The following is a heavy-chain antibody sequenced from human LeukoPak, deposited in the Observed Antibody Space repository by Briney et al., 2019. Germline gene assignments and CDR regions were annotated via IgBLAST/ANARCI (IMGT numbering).Heavy chain of an antibody. V-gene: IGHV3-21*04. CDR3: AKVGSRTGKYYYDSSGYYPLDY. Sequence: GGSLRLSCAASGFTFSSYSMNWVRQAPGKGLEWVSSISSSSSYIYYADSVKGRFTISRDNAKNSLYLQMNSLRAEDTAVYYCAKVGSRTGKYYYDSSGYYPLDYWGQGTLVTVSS. D-gene: IGHD3-22*01. CDR2: ISSSSSYI. J-gene: IGHJ4*02. CDR1: GFTFSSYS.